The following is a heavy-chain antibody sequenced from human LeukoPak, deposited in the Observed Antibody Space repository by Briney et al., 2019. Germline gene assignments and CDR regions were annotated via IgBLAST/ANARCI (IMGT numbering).Heavy chain of an antibody. CDR3: ARVVTPRYCSSPSCYWKGWFDP. D-gene: IGHD2-2*01. V-gene: IGHV1-69*13. CDR1: GGTLSGFA. J-gene: IGHJ5*02. CDR2: IIAIFGTA. Sequence: GASVKVSCKASGGTLSGFAISWVRQAPGQGLEWMGGIIAIFGTANYAQKFQGRVTITADESTSTAYMELSSLTSEDTAVYYCARVVTPRYCSSPSCYWKGWFDPWGQGTLVTVSS.